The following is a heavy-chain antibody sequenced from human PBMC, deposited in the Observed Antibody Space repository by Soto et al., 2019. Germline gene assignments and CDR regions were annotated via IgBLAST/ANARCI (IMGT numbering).Heavy chain of an antibody. J-gene: IGHJ6*02. CDR3: ARGPSGQLLYLYYYGMDV. CDR1: GFTFSDYY. D-gene: IGHD2-2*02. Sequence: PGGSLRLSCAASGFTFSDYYMSWIRQAPGKGLEWVSYISSSSSYTNYADSVKGRFTISRDNAKNSLYLQMNSLRAEDTAVYYCARGPSGQLLYLYYYGMDVWGQGTTVTVSS. CDR2: ISSSSSYT. V-gene: IGHV3-11*05.